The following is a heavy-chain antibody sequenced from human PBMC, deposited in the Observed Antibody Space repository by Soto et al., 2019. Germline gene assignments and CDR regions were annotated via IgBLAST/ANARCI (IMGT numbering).Heavy chain of an antibody. Sequence: QVQVLQSGPEVKRPVAYVTVSCKTSSYTFSTSGISWVRQAPGKGLEWVGWIRPDNGNRKSAQRLQGRVTLTTDTSASTAYMELRSHTSDDTAMYYCARDTESILYNDWGQGTLVTVSS. CDR1: SYTFSTSG. J-gene: IGHJ1*01. V-gene: IGHV1-18*01. CDR3: ARDTESILYND. D-gene: IGHD1-20*01. CDR2: IRPDNGNR.